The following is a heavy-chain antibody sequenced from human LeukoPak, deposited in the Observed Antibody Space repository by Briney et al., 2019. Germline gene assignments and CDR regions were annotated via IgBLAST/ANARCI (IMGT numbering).Heavy chain of an antibody. CDR1: GFTFSSYG. Sequence: PGGSLRLSCAASGFTFSSYGMHWVRQAPGKGLEWVAVISYDGSNKYYADSVKGRFTISRDNSKNTLYLQMNSLRAEDTAVYYCAKVRGARIVGAWYFDYWGQGTLVTVSS. CDR2: ISYDGSNK. CDR3: AKVRGARIVGAWYFDY. V-gene: IGHV3-30*18. D-gene: IGHD1-26*01. J-gene: IGHJ4*02.